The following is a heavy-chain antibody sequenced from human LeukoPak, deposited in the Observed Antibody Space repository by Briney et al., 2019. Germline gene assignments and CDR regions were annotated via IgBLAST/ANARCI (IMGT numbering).Heavy chain of an antibody. V-gene: IGHV1-46*01. D-gene: IGHD2-21*01. CDR1: GYTFTTYY. CDR3: ARLAYCGGDCYSWYFDL. J-gene: IGHJ2*01. CDR2: INPSGGTT. Sequence: GASVKVSCKASGYTFTTYYMHWVRQAPGQGLEWMGIINPSGGTTTYAQQFKGRVTMTRDTSTSTVYMELSSLTSEDTAFYYCARLAYCGGDCYSWYFDLWGRGTLVTVPS.